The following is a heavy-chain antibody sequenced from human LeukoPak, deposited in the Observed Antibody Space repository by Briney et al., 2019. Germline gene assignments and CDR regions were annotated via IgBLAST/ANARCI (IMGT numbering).Heavy chain of an antibody. D-gene: IGHD3-10*01. Sequence: SETLSLTCAVYGGSFSGYYWGWIRQPPGKGLEWIGEINHSGSTNYNPSLKSRVTISVDTSKNQFSLKLSSVTAADTAVYYCARGLITMVRGVTKKGDYFDYWGQGTLVTVSS. CDR3: ARGLITMVRGVTKKGDYFDY. CDR1: GGSFSGYY. V-gene: IGHV4-34*01. CDR2: INHSGST. J-gene: IGHJ4*02.